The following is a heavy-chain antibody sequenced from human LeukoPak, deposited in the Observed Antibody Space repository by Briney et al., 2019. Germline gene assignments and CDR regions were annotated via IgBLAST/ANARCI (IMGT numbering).Heavy chain of an antibody. CDR1: GGSFNNYC. CDR2: IDYTGRT. CDR3: ARGPGAPVTGTRFFDP. Sequence: SETLSLTCAVYGGSFNNYCCNWIRQPPGRGLEWIAGIDYTGRTNYNPSLKSRVTISLDTSKNHFSLNLSSLTAADTATYYCARGPGAPVTGTRFFDPWGQGTLVTVSS. V-gene: IGHV4-34*01. J-gene: IGHJ5*02. D-gene: IGHD6-19*01.